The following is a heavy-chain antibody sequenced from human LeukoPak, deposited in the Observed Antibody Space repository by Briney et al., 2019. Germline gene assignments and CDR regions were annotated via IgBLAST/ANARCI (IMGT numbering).Heavy chain of an antibody. CDR2: TYTSGST. V-gene: IGHV4-4*07. J-gene: IGHJ3*02. CDR3: ARVGHYYDSSGYPTDAFDI. CDR1: GGSISSYY. D-gene: IGHD3-22*01. Sequence: SETLSLTCTVSGGSISSYYWSWIRQPAGKGLEWIGRTYTSGSTNYNPSLKSRVTMSVDTSKNQFSLKLSSVTAADTAVYYCARVGHYYDSSGYPTDAFDIWGQGTMVTVSS.